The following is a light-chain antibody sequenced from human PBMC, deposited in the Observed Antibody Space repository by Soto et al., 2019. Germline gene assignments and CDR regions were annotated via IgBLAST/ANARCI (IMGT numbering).Light chain of an antibody. CDR1: HDVSRN. J-gene: IGKJ4*01. CDR3: QQYSSMLS. CDR2: DAS. Sequence: DIQMTQSPSSLSASVGDRVTIACRSSHDVSRNLNWLQQKRGEAPKLLIYDASNLERGVPSRFSGSGSGTDFILNSSSLHPEDVATYYCQQYSSMLSFGGGTEIDIK. V-gene: IGKV1-33*01.